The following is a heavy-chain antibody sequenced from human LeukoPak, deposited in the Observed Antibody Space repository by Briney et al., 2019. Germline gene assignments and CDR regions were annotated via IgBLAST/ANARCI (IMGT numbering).Heavy chain of an antibody. D-gene: IGHD2-2*02. CDR1: GFTFSSYS. CDR3: ARGDCSSTSCYTFLLSWEGGFDP. Sequence: PGGSLRLSCAASGFTFSSYSMNWVRQAPGKGLEWVSSISSSSSYIYYADSVKGRFTISRDNAKNSLYLQMNSLRAEDTAVYHCARGDCSSTSCYTFLLSWEGGFDPWGQGTLVTVSS. V-gene: IGHV3-21*01. J-gene: IGHJ5*02. CDR2: ISSSSSYI.